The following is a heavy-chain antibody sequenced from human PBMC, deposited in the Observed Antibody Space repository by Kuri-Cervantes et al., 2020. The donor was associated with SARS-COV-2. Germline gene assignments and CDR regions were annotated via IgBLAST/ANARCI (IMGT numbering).Heavy chain of an antibody. CDR1: GFTFGDYA. CDR2: ITSKPYGGTT. D-gene: IGHD3-22*01. J-gene: IGHJ4*02. CDR3: TRVGRSSAYYYPYRFDY. V-gene: IGHV3-49*04. Sequence: GESLKISCAASGFTFGDYAMSWVRQAPGKGLEWVGFITSKPYGGTTEYAASVKGRFTISRDDSKSIAYLQLNSLKTEDTAVYYCTRVGRSSAYYYPYRFDYWGQGTLVTVSS.